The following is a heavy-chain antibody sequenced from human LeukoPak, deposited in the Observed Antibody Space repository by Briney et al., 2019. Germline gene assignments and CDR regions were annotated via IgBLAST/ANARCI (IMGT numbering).Heavy chain of an antibody. CDR1: GFTFSSYD. V-gene: IGHV3-13*01. J-gene: IGHJ5*02. CDR2: IGTAGDT. Sequence: AGGSLRLSCAASGFTFSSYDMHWVRQATGKGLEWVSAIGTAGDTYYPGSVKGRFTISRENAKNSLYLQMNSLRAGDTAVYYCARDGSSSSGATWFDPWGQGTLVTVSS. CDR3: ARDGSSSSGATWFDP. D-gene: IGHD6-6*01.